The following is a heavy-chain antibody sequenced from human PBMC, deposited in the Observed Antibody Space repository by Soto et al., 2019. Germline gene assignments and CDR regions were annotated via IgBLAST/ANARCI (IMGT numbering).Heavy chain of an antibody. CDR3: ARRDGYNKIEY. D-gene: IGHD6-25*01. Sequence: GSLRLSCAASGXIFNDYAMHWVRQAPGKGLEWVAVISFDGSNKYYADSVKGRFTVSRDGSKNTLFLQMNSLITEDTAFYYCARRDGYNKIEYWGQGTLGTVS. J-gene: IGHJ4*02. V-gene: IGHV3-30*04. CDR2: ISFDGSNK. CDR1: GXIFNDYA.